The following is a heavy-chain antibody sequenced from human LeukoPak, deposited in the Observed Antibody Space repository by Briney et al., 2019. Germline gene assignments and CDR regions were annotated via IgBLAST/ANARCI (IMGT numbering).Heavy chain of an antibody. J-gene: IGHJ4*02. Sequence: SETLSLTCTVPGGSISSGSYYWSWIRQPAGKGLEWIGRIYTSGSTNYNPSLKSRVTISVDTSKNQFSLKLSSVTAADTAVYYCARVLAVAGTEDYWGQGTLVTVSS. CDR2: IYTSGST. CDR3: ARVLAVAGTEDY. CDR1: GGSISSGSYY. D-gene: IGHD6-19*01. V-gene: IGHV4-61*02.